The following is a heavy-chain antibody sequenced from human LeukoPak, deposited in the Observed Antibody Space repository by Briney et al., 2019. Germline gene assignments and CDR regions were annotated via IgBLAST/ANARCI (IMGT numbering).Heavy chain of an antibody. Sequence: PGGSLRLSCAVSGFTFSGYDMNWVRQAPGKGLEWVSSISSTGNYIYYAGSVMGRFTISRDNSKNSLSLQMNSLRAEDTAVYYCARDPVRVGRPRYFDYWGQGVLVTVSS. CDR3: ARDPVRVGRPRYFDY. CDR2: ISSTGNYI. CDR1: GFTFSGYD. J-gene: IGHJ4*02. V-gene: IGHV3-21*06. D-gene: IGHD6-6*01.